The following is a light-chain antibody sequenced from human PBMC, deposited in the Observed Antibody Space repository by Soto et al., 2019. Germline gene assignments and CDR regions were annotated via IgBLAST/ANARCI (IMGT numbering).Light chain of an antibody. Sequence: EIVMTQSPATLSVSPGERATLSCRASRTIRSKLAWYQQKPGQAPRLLISGASSRATGIPDRFTGSGSGTDFTLTISSLEPEDFAVYYCHQRQYWPPITFGQGTRLEI. CDR3: HQRQYWPPIT. CDR2: GAS. CDR1: RTIRSK. J-gene: IGKJ5*01. V-gene: IGKV3D-15*01.